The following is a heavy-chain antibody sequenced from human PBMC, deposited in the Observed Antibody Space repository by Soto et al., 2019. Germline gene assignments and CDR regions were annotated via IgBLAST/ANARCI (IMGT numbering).Heavy chain of an antibody. Sequence: GGSLRLSCAASGFTFSSYWMSWVRQAPGKGLEWVANIKQDGSEKYYVDSVKGRFTISRDNAKNSLYLQMNSLRAEDTAVYYCASTITMVRGGGDYWGQGTLVTVSS. CDR3: ASTITMVRGGGDY. V-gene: IGHV3-7*01. D-gene: IGHD3-10*01. J-gene: IGHJ4*02. CDR2: IKQDGSEK. CDR1: GFTFSSYW.